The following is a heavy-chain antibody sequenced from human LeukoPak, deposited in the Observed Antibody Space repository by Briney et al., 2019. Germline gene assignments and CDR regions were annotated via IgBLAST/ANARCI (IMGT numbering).Heavy chain of an antibody. CDR3: ARVSRAAAGTEQGYFDY. D-gene: IGHD6-13*01. Sequence: KSGGSLRLSCAASGFTFSSYSMNWVRQAPGKGLEWVSSISSSSSYIYYADSVNGRFTISRDNAKNSLYLQMNNLRAEDTAVYYCARVSRAAAGTEQGYFDYWGQGTLVTVSS. CDR2: ISSSSSYI. J-gene: IGHJ4*02. V-gene: IGHV3-21*01. CDR1: GFTFSSYS.